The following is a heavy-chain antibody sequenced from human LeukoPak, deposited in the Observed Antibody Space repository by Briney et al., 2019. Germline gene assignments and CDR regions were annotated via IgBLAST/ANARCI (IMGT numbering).Heavy chain of an antibody. J-gene: IGHJ3*02. D-gene: IGHD3-22*01. V-gene: IGHV4-34*01. CDR1: GGSFSGCY. CDR3: ARDHYYDSSGYSYRRRLTNAFDI. CDR2: INHSGST. Sequence: SETLSLTCAVYGGSFSGCYWSWIRQPLGKGLEWIGEINHSGSTNYNPSLKSRVTISVDTSKNQFSLKLSSVTAADTAVYYCARDHYYDSSGYSYRRRLTNAFDIWGQGTMVTVSS.